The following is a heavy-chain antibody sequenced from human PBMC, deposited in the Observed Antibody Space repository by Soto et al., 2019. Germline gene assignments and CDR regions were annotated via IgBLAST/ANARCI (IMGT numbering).Heavy chain of an antibody. V-gene: IGHV4-34*01. J-gene: IGHJ3*02. Sequence: SETLSLTCAVYGGSFSGYYWSWIRQPPGKGLEWIGEINHSGSTNYNPSLKSRVTISVDTSKNQFSLKLSSVTAADTAVYYCARGQSRYFDWLPTSNAFDIWGQGTMVTVSS. CDR3: ARGQSRYFDWLPTSNAFDI. CDR2: INHSGST. D-gene: IGHD3-9*01. CDR1: GGSFSGYY.